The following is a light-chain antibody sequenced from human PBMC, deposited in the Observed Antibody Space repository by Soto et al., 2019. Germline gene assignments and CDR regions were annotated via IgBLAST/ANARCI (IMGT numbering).Light chain of an antibody. V-gene: IGKV1D-12*01. CDR3: QQANSFPLT. J-gene: IGKJ4*01. Sequence: DIPMTQSPSSVSASVGDRVTITCRASQGISSWLVWYQQQPGKAPELLIYAASSLQSGVPSRFSGSGSGTDFTLTISSLQPEDFATYYCQQANSFPLTFGGGTKVEIK. CDR2: AAS. CDR1: QGISSW.